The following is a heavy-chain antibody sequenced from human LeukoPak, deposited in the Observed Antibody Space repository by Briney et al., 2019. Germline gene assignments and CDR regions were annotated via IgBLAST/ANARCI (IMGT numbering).Heavy chain of an antibody. CDR3: ARSVCSSTRCYPYGMDV. CDR1: GYSFTSYW. Sequence: GESLKISCKGSGYSFTSYWIGWVRQMPAKGLEWMGIIHPGDSDTRYSPSFQGQVTISADKSISTAYLQWSSLKASDTAMYYCARSVCSSTRCYPYGMDVWGKGTTVTVSS. V-gene: IGHV5-51*01. D-gene: IGHD2-2*01. CDR2: IHPGDSDT. J-gene: IGHJ6*04.